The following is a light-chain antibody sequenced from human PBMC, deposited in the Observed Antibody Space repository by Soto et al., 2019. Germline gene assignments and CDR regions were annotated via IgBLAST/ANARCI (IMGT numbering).Light chain of an antibody. Sequence: IQMTQSPSSLSASVGDRVTITCRASQSISSYLYWYQQEPGKAPKLLIYAASTLQSGVPSRFSGSGSGTDFALTISRLQPDDLATYYCLQDYDYPWTFGQGTKVDIK. J-gene: IGKJ1*01. CDR2: AAS. CDR3: LQDYDYPWT. V-gene: IGKV1-6*01. CDR1: QSISSY.